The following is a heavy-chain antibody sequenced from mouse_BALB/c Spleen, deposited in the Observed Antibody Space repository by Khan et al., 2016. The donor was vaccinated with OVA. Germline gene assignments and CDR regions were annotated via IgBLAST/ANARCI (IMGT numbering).Heavy chain of an antibody. J-gene: IGHJ3*01. CDR3: AREWGLYRYAWFAY. D-gene: IGHD2-14*01. CDR2: ISDGGSYI. Sequence: EVELVESGGGLVKPGGSLKLSCAASGFTFSDYYMYWVRQTPEKRLEWVATISDGGSYIYYPDSVKGRFTISRDNAQNNLYLQMNSLKSEDTAMYYCAREWGLYRYAWFAYWGQGTLVTVSA. V-gene: IGHV5-4*02. CDR1: GFTFSDYY.